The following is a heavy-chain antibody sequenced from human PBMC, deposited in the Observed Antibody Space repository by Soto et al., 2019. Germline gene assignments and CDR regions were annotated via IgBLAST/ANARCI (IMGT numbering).Heavy chain of an antibody. CDR3: ASTSAASKYYYGMDV. CDR2: IYPGDSDT. Sequence: EVQLVQSGAEVKKPGESLKISCKGSGYSFTSYWIGWVRQMPGKGLEWMGIIYPGDSDTRYSPSFQGQVTISADKSISTAYLQWSSLKASDTAMYYCASTSAASKYYYGMDVLGQGTTVTVSS. CDR1: GYSFTSYW. J-gene: IGHJ6*02. V-gene: IGHV5-51*01. D-gene: IGHD6-13*01.